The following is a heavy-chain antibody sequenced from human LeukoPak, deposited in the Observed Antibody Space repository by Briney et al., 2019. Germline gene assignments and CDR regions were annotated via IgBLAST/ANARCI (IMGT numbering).Heavy chain of an antibody. V-gene: IGHV3-74*01. CDR1: GFTFSSYW. CDR3: AKGLLDVHDSSGYHSNWFDP. J-gene: IGHJ5*02. D-gene: IGHD3-22*01. CDR2: IKSDGSTT. Sequence: SGGSLRLSCAASGFTFSSYWMHWVRQAPGKGLVWVSRIKSDGSTTTYADSVKGRFTISRDNSKNTLYLQMNSLRVEDTAVYYCAKGLLDVHDSSGYHSNWFDPWGQGTLVTVSS.